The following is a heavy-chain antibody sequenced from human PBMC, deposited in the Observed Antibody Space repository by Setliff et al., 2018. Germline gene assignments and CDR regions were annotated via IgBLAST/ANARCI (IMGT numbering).Heavy chain of an antibody. Sequence: SETLSLTCAVYGGSFSGYYWSWIRQPPGKGLEWIGEINHSGSTNYNPSLKSRVTISVDTSKNQFSLNLSSVTAADTAVYYCARAFTYYNFWSGYGYGMDVWGQGTTVTVSS. V-gene: IGHV4-34*01. CDR2: INHSGST. D-gene: IGHD3-3*01. CDR3: ARAFTYYNFWSGYGYGMDV. CDR1: GGSFSGYY. J-gene: IGHJ6*02.